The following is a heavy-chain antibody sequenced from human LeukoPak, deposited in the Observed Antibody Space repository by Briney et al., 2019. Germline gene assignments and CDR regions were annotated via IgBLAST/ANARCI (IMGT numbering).Heavy chain of an antibody. D-gene: IGHD3-10*01. CDR3: ARDSGGWFDP. CDR1: GGSISSYY. CDR2: IYSCGST. Sequence: MASETLSLTCTVSGGSISSYYWSWIRQPPGKGLEWIGRIYSCGSTNYNPSLKSRLTMSVDTSKNQFSPKPGSDTAADTAVNYSARDSGGWFDPWGKGTMVTVSS. J-gene: IGHJ5*02. V-gene: IGHV4-4*07.